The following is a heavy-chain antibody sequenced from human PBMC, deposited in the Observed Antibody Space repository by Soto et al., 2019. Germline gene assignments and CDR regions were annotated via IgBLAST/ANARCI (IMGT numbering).Heavy chain of an antibody. CDR3: ARDSAYHLPHYCMDL. J-gene: IGHJ6*02. V-gene: IGHV1-18*01. D-gene: IGHD2-2*01. CDR1: GYTFTSYG. CDR2: ISAYNGNT. Sequence: QVQLVQSGAEVKKPGASVKVSCKASGYTFTSYGISWVRQAPGQGLEWMGWISAYNGNTNYAQKLQGRVTMTTDTPPSTAYRELRSLSSDDTAVYYCARDSAYHLPHYCMDLSGQGTTVTVSS.